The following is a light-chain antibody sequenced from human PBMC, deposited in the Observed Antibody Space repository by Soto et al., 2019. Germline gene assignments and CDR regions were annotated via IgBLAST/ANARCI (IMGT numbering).Light chain of an antibody. CDR3: SSYTSSTTSYV. CDR2: EVS. V-gene: IGLV2-14*01. J-gene: IGLJ1*01. CDR1: TSDVGGYNY. Sequence: QSALTQPASVSGSPGQSITISCTGATSDVGGYNYVSWYQQHPGKAPKLMIYEVSHRPSGVSNRFSGSKSANTASLTISGLQAEDEANYYCSSYTSSTTSYVFGTGTKLTFL.